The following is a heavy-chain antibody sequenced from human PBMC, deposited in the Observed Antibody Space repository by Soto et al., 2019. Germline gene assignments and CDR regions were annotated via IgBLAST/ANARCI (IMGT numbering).Heavy chain of an antibody. V-gene: IGHV3-7*03. CDR3: ARDDVGGSCFDY. CDR2: IKQDGSEK. D-gene: IGHD2-15*01. CDR1: GFTFSSYW. Sequence: PVGSLRLSCAASGFTFSSYWMSWVRQAPGKGLEWVANIKQDGSEKYYVDSVKGRFTISRGNAKNSLYLQMNSLRAEDTAVYYCARDDVGGSCFDYWGQGTLVTVSS. J-gene: IGHJ4*02.